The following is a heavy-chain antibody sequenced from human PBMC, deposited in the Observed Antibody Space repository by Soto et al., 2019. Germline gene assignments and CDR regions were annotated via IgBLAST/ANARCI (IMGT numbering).Heavy chain of an antibody. J-gene: IGHJ3*02. Sequence: GGSLRLSCAASGFTFSSYGMHWVRQAPGKGLEWVAVISYDGSNKYYADSVKGRFTISRDNSKNTLYLQMNSLRAEDTAVYYCAKELATGPDAFDIWGQGTMVTVSS. CDR2: ISYDGSNK. CDR1: GFTFSSYG. D-gene: IGHD4-4*01. CDR3: AKELATGPDAFDI. V-gene: IGHV3-30*18.